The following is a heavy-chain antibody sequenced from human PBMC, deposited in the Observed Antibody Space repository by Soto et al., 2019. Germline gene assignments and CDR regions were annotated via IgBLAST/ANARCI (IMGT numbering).Heavy chain of an antibody. CDR2: IYPSGNT. J-gene: IGHJ4*02. D-gene: IGHD1-26*01. Sequence: QVHLQESGPRLVKASETLSLTCTVSGASLNNYYWSWARQPAGKGLAWLGRIYPSGNTNYNPSLESRVTLSVDTSRNQFSLKLTSVTAADTAVYYCARGSLAPDYWGQGTLVSVSS. CDR3: ARGSLAPDY. V-gene: IGHV4-4*07. CDR1: GASLNNYY.